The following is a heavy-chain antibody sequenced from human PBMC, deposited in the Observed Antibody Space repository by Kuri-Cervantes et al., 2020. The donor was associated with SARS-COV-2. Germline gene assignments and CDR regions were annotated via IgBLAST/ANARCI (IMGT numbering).Heavy chain of an antibody. J-gene: IGHJ4*02. CDR2: IYYSGST. CDR3: ARHYDILTGRLLGGFDY. D-gene: IGHD3-9*01. CDR1: GGSISSYY. V-gene: IGHV4-59*08. Sequence: GSLRLSCTVSGGSISSYYWSWIRQPPGKGLEWIGYIYYSGSTNYNPSLKSRVTISVDTSKNQFSLKLSSVTAADTAVYYCARHYDILTGRLLGGFDYWGQGTLVTVSS.